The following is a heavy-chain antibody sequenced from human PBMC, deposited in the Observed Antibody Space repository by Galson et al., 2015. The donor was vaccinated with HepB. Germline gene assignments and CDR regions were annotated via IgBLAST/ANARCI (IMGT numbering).Heavy chain of an antibody. CDR2: MSHDGGHE. D-gene: IGHD5-24*01. CDR3: ARGLDDLGYYFYTMDV. J-gene: IGHJ6*02. V-gene: IGHV3-30-3*01. Sequence: SLRLSCAASGFIFSNYAIHWVRQTPGKGLEWVSVMSHDGGHEHYADSVKGRFTISRDNSKGTLYLQMNSLRTDDTAVYYCARGLDDLGYYFYTMDVWGQGTPVTVSS. CDR1: GFIFSNYA.